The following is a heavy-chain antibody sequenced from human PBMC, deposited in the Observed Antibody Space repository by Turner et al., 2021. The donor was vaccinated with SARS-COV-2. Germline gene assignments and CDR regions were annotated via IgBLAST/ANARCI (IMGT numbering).Heavy chain of an antibody. Sequence: QVQLVQSGAEVKKPGSSGKFPCKVTGGTFSSYAISWVRQAPGQGLEWMGGIIPIFGITNYAQKFQDRVTITADESTSTAYMELSSLRSEDTAVYYCARDGVAYCGGDCYPLAEYFQHWGQGTLVTVSS. CDR1: GGTFSSYA. V-gene: IGHV1-69*01. CDR3: ARDGVAYCGGDCYPLAEYFQH. D-gene: IGHD2-21*02. CDR2: IIPIFGIT. J-gene: IGHJ1*01.